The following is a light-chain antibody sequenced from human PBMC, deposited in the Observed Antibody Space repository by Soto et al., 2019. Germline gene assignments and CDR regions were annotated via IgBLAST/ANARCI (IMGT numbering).Light chain of an antibody. J-gene: IGLJ1*01. CDR3: SSYTSSSTHV. CDR2: DVR. V-gene: IGLV2-14*03. Sequence: QSALTQPASVSGSRGQSITISCTGTSSDVGAYNFVSWYQQHPGKLPKHMIFDVRRRPSGVSDRFSGSKSGNTASLTISGLPAEDEGDYYCSSYTSSSTHVLGSGTKVTVL. CDR1: SSDVGAYNF.